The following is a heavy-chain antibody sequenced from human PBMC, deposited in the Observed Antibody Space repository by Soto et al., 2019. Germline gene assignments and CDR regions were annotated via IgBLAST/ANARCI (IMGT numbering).Heavy chain of an antibody. D-gene: IGHD1-26*01. CDR3: VTVNLVGASYYFDY. Sequence: SDTLSLTCTVSCGSISSGDYYWGWIRQPPGKGLEWIGYVYYSGTTYSHPSLKSRVSISVDTSENQFSLRLTSVTAADTAVYYCVTVNLVGASYYFDYWGPGTLVTVSS. CDR1: CGSISSGDYY. V-gene: IGHV4-30-4*02. J-gene: IGHJ4*02. CDR2: VYYSGTT.